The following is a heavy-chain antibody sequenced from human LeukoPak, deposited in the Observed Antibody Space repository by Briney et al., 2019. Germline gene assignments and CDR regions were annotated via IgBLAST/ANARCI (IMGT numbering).Heavy chain of an antibody. Sequence: GGSLRLSCAASGFTFSAYNMNWVRQAPGKGLEWVSSISSSSNYIYYADSVKGRFTISRDNAKNSLYLQMNSLRAEDTDVYYCARDVGASAPDAFDIWGQGTMVTVSS. CDR3: ARDVGASAPDAFDI. J-gene: IGHJ3*02. CDR2: ISSSSNYI. CDR1: GFTFSAYN. D-gene: IGHD1-26*01. V-gene: IGHV3-21*01.